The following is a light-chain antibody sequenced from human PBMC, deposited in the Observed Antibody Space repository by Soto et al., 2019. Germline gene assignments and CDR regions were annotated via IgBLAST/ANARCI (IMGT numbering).Light chain of an antibody. V-gene: IGKV1-39*01. CDR3: QQTLSVPRT. CDR2: AAS. J-gene: IGKJ1*01. CDR1: QNIRTS. Sequence: DIQMTQSPPSLSASVGDIVTITCRASQNIRTSLTWYQQKPGKAPTLLIYAASTLQRGVPSRFSGSTSGTDFTLTITGLQPEDSATYYCQQTLSVPRTFGLGTKVEIK.